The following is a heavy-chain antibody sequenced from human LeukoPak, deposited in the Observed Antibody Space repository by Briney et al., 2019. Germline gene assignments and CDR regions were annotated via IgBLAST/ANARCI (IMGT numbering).Heavy chain of an antibody. J-gene: IGHJ4*02. D-gene: IGHD3-22*01. CDR1: GFTFSSYS. V-gene: IGHV3-21*01. CDR2: ISSSSSYI. Sequence: GGSLRLSCAASGFTFSSYSMNWVRQAPGKGLEWVSSISSSSSYIYYADSVKGRFTISRDNAKNSLYLQMNSLRAEDTAVYYCARSGRAYDSSGYYAPFCRYWGQGTLVTVSS. CDR3: ARSGRAYDSSGYYAPFCRY.